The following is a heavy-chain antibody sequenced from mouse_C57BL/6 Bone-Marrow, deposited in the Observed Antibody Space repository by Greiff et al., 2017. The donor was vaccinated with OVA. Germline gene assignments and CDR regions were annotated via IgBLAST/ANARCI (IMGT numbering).Heavy chain of an antibody. CDR3: ARRRDGYFDV. D-gene: IGHD3-3*01. CDR1: GFTFSDYG. V-gene: IGHV5-17*01. Sequence: EVMLVESGGGLVKPGGSLKLSCAASGFTFSDYGMHWVRQAPEKGLEWVAYISSGSSTIYYADTVKGRFTISRDNAKNTLFLQMTSLRSEDTAMYYCARRRDGYFDVWGTGTTVTVSS. J-gene: IGHJ1*03. CDR2: ISSGSSTI.